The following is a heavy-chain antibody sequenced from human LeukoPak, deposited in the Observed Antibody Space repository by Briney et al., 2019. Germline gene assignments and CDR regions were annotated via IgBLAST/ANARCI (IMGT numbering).Heavy chain of an antibody. V-gene: IGHV3-53*01. D-gene: IGHD3-22*01. CDR1: GFTVSSNY. CDR3: ASNYYDSSGYAY. Sequence: GGSLRLSCSASGFTVSSNYMSWVRQAPGKGLEWVSVIYSGGSTYYADSVKGRFTISRDNSKNTLYLQMNSLRAEDTAVYYCASNYYDSSGYAYWGQGTLVTVSS. CDR2: IYSGGST. J-gene: IGHJ4*02.